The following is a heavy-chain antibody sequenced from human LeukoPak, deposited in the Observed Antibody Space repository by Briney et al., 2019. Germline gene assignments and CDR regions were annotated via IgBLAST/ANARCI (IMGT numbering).Heavy chain of an antibody. V-gene: IGHV3-11*01. Sequence: NPGGSLRLSCTASGFTFSDCFMSWIRQAPGKGLEWISQISRSGTTIYYADSVKGRFTISRDNSKNTLSLQMSSLRAEDTAVYYCAKGSLKFDSWGLGSLVTVSS. CDR1: GFTFSDCF. J-gene: IGHJ4*02. CDR2: ISRSGTTI. CDR3: AKGSLKFDS.